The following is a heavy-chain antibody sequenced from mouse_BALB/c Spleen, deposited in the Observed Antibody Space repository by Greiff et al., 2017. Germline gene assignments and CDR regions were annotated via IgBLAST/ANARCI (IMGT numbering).Heavy chain of an antibody. V-gene: IGHV1-5*01. Sequence: EVQLQESGTVLARPGASVKMSCKASGYTFTSYWMHWVKQRPGQGLEWIGAIYPGNSDTSYNQKFKGKAKLTAVTSTSTAYMELSSLTNEDSAVYYCSYGSRYWYFDVWGAGTTVTVSS. CDR2: IYPGNSDT. CDR1: GYTFTSYW. CDR3: SYGSRYWYFDV. J-gene: IGHJ1*01. D-gene: IGHD1-1*01.